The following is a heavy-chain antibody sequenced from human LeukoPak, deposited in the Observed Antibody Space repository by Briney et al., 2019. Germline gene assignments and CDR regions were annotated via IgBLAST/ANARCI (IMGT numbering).Heavy chain of an antibody. CDR1: GGSISSGDYY. D-gene: IGHD2-15*01. J-gene: IGHJ4*02. Sequence: SETLSLTCTVSGGSISSGDYYGSWIRQPPGKGLEWIGYIYYSGSTYYNPSLKSRVTISVDTSKNQFSLKLSSVTAADTAVYYCARDPPVYGSRDYWGQGTLVTVSS. CDR2: IYYSGST. V-gene: IGHV4-30-4*02. CDR3: ARDPPVYGSRDY.